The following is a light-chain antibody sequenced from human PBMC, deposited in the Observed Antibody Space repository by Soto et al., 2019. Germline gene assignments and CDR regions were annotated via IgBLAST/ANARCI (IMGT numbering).Light chain of an antibody. V-gene: IGKV1-5*03. CDR1: QTISSW. CDR2: KAS. Sequence: DIQMTQSPSTLSGSVGHRVTITCRASQTISSWLAWYQQKPGKPPKLLIYKASTLKSGVPSRFSGSGSGTEFTLTISSLQPDDFATYYYQHYNSYSEAFGQGTKV. J-gene: IGKJ1*01. CDR3: QHYNSYSEA.